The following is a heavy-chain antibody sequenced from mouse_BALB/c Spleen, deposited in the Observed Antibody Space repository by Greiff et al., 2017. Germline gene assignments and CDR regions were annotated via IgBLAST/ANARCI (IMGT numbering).Heavy chain of an antibody. Sequence: EVQLQQSGPELVKPGASVKISCKASGYSFTGYFMNWVKQSHGKSLEWIGRINPYNGDTFYNQKFKGKATLTVDKSSSTAHMELLSLTSEDSAVYYCGIGDYGGSYDYAMDYWGQGTSVTVSS. CDR3: GIGDYGGSYDYAMDY. J-gene: IGHJ4*01. CDR1: GYSFTGYF. D-gene: IGHD1-1*01. V-gene: IGHV1-37*01. CDR2: INPYNGDT.